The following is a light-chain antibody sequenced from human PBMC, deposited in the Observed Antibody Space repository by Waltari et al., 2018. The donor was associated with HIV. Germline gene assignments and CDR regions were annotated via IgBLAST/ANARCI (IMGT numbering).Light chain of an antibody. CDR1: QSIRSW. J-gene: IGKJ1*01. V-gene: IGKV1-12*01. CDR2: AAS. Sequence: DVQMTQSPSFLSASVGDRVIIPCRASQSIRSWLAWYQQKPGKAPKLLIYAASTLQSGVPSRFSGSGSGTDFTLTISSLQPEDFATYYCQQGNSFPRTFGQGTKVEIK. CDR3: QQGNSFPRT.